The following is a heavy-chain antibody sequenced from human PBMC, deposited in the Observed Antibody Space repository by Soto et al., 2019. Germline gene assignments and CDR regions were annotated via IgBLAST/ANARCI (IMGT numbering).Heavy chain of an antibody. J-gene: IGHJ4*02. CDR1: GFTVSSNY. D-gene: IGHD4-17*01. Sequence: EVQLVESGGGLVQPGGSLRLSCAASGFTVSSNYMSWVRQAPGKGLEWVSVIYSGGYTYYADSVKGRFTISRDNSKNTLYLQMNSLRAEDTAVYYCARGVTTVTTFAFDYWGQGTLVTVSS. CDR2: IYSGGYT. CDR3: ARGVTTVTTFAFDY. V-gene: IGHV3-66*01.